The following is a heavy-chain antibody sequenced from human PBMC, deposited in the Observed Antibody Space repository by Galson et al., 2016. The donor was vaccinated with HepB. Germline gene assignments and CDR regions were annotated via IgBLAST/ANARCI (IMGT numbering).Heavy chain of an antibody. V-gene: IGHV4-34*01. CDR3: ARGGNYDFWSDYPNWFDP. CDR1: GGSFSGYY. Sequence: ETLSLTCAVYGGSFSGYYWSWIRQPPGKGLEWIGEFNHSGGTKYNPSLKSRVTISVDTSKNQFSLRLSSVTAADTAVYFCARGGNYDFWSDYPNWFDPWGQGTLVTVSS. CDR2: FNHSGGT. D-gene: IGHD3-3*01. J-gene: IGHJ5*02.